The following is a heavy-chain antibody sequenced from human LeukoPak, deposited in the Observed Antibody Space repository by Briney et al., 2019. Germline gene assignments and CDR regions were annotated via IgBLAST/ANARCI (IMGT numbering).Heavy chain of an antibody. CDR2: INWNGDIT. V-gene: IGHV3-20*04. J-gene: IGHJ6*02. CDR1: EFKFDNYG. CDR3: ARGKGSWYYGMDV. D-gene: IGHD2-15*01. Sequence: GGSLRLSCAASEFKFDNYGMSWVRQVPGRGLEWVCGINWNGDITVYVDSVKGRFTISRDNAKKSLYLQMNSLRAEATALYYCARGKGSWYYGMDVWDQGTTVIVSS.